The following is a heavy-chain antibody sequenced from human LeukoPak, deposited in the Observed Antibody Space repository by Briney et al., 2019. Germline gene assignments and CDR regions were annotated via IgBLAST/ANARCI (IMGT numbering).Heavy chain of an antibody. J-gene: IGHJ4*02. CDR1: GLTFSDYS. V-gene: IGHV3-23*01. Sequence: GGSLRLSCAASGLTFSDYSMTWVRQAPGKGLFWVSGISAGGGSTYYADSVKGRFSISRDNSRNTLYLQMNSLRAEDTAVYYCAKQRGGTYGEFEYWGQGTLVTVSS. CDR2: ISAGGGST. D-gene: IGHD1-26*01. CDR3: AKQRGGTYGEFEY.